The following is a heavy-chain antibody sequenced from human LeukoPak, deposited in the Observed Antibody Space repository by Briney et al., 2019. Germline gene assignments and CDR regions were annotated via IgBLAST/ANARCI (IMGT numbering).Heavy chain of an antibody. CDR1: GFTVSSNY. V-gene: IGHV3-53*01. Sequence: GGSLRLSCAASGFTVSSNYMSWVRQAPGKGLEWVSVIYSGGSTYYADSVKGRFTISRDNAKNSLYLQMNSLGAEDTAVYYCARDLTGYSTGWYVLYYFDYWGQGTLVTVFS. J-gene: IGHJ4*02. D-gene: IGHD6-19*01. CDR3: ARDLTGYSTGWYVLYYFDY. CDR2: IYSGGST.